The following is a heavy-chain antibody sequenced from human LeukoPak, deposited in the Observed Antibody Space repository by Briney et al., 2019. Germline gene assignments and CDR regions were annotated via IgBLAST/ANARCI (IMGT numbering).Heavy chain of an antibody. D-gene: IGHD4-17*01. CDR3: ARQTTVTNPFDY. CDR2: VYPGDSDT. V-gene: IGHV5-51*01. J-gene: IGHJ4*02. CDR1: GYSFTSYW. Sequence: GESLKISCKGSGYSFTSYWIGWVRQMPGKGLEWMGIVYPGDSDTKYSPSFQGQVTISADKSISIAYLQWNSLKALDTAMYYCARQTTVTNPFDYWGQGTLVTVSS.